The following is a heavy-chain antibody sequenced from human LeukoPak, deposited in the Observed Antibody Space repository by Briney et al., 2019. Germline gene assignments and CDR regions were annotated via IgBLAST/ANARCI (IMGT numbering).Heavy chain of an antibody. CDR1: GYTCTSYG. J-gene: IGHJ4*02. V-gene: IGHV1-18*01. Sequence: ASVKVSGKASGYTCTSYGISWVRQAPGQGLEWMGWISAYNGNTNYAQKLQGRVTMTTDTSTSTAYMELRSLRSDDTAVYYCARDHYYDSSGYTRSADYWGQGTLVTVSS. CDR3: ARDHYYDSSGYTRSADY. D-gene: IGHD3-22*01. CDR2: ISAYNGNT.